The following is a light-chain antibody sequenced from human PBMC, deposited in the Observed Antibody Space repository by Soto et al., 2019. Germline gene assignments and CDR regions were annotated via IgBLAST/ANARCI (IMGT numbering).Light chain of an antibody. CDR2: DAS. CDR3: QQRSNWPPIT. CDR1: QSVTTY. J-gene: IGKJ5*01. V-gene: IGKV3-11*01. Sequence: EVVLTQSPATLSLYPGESATLSCRASQSVTTYLAWYQHKPGQAPRLLIYDASNRATGIPARFSGSGSGTDFTLTISSLEPEDFAVYYCQQRSNWPPITFGQGTRLEI.